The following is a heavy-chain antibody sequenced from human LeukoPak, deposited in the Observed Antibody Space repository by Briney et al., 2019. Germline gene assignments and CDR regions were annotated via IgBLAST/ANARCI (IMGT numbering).Heavy chain of an antibody. V-gene: IGHV4-31*03. CDR1: GGSISSGGYY. D-gene: IGHD3-9*01. CDR2: IYYSGST. Sequence: PSETLSLTCTASGGSISSGGYYWSWIRQHPGKGLEWIGYIYYSGSTYYNPSLKSRVTISVDTSKNQFSLKLSSVTAADTAVYYCASRQLRYFDWLDYFDYWGQGTLVTVSS. CDR3: ASRQLRYFDWLDYFDY. J-gene: IGHJ4*02.